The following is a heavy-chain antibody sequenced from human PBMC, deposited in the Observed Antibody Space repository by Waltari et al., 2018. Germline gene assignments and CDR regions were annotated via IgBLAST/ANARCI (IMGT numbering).Heavy chain of an antibody. J-gene: IGHJ4*02. V-gene: IGHV4-59*01. CDR3: ARGLTIFGVVQYYFDY. D-gene: IGHD3-3*01. CDR1: GGSISSYY. Sequence: QVQLQESGPGLVKPSETLSLTCTVSGGSISSYYWSWIRQPPGKGLELIGYIDYSGSSNYNPSSKGRVTIAVDTSKNQFSLKLSSVTAADTAVYYCARGLTIFGVVQYYFDYWGQGTLVTVSS. CDR2: IDYSGSS.